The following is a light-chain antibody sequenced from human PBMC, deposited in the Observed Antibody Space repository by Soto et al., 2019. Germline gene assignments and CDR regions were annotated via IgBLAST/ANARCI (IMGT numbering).Light chain of an antibody. CDR2: DAS. CDR1: QSVSSS. CDR3: QQHADWPT. V-gene: IGKV3-11*01. J-gene: IGKJ4*01. Sequence: EIVLTQSPATLSLSPGERATLSCRTSQSVSSSLAWYQHKPGQAPRLLIYDASNRATGIPARFSGSGSGTDFTLTIGSLEPEDFTIYYCQQHADWPTFGGGTKVQIK.